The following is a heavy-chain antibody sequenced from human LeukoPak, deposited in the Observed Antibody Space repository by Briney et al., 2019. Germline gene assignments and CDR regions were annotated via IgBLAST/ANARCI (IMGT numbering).Heavy chain of an antibody. CDR3: ARRNVLTEGEALDI. D-gene: IGHD3-9*01. J-gene: IGHJ3*02. CDR1: GGSISNYY. Sequence: NPSETLSLTCTVSGGSISNYYWTWIRQPPGKGLEWIGFIYNSRSTRYNPSPESRVTISVDTSKTQFSLKLNSVTAADTAVYYCARRNVLTEGEALDIWGQGTMVTVSS. CDR2: IYNSRST. V-gene: IGHV4-59*08.